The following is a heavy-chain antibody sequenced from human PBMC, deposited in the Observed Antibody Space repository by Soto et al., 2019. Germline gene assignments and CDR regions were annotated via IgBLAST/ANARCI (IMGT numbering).Heavy chain of an antibody. Sequence: GGSLRLSCTASGFTFGDYAMSWFRQAPGKGLELVVFIKSKTDGGTTDYAAPVKGRFTISRDDSKNTLYLQMNSLKTEDTAVYYCTTGYERITIFGVVIDYWGQGTLVTVSS. D-gene: IGHD3-3*01. J-gene: IGHJ4*02. CDR2: IKSKTDGGTT. V-gene: IGHV3-15*01. CDR1: GFTFGDYA. CDR3: TTGYERITIFGVVIDY.